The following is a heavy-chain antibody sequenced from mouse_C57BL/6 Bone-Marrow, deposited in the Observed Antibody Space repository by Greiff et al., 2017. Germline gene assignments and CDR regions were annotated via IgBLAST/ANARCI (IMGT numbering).Heavy chain of an antibody. CDR2: IYPRSGNT. J-gene: IGHJ1*03. V-gene: IGHV1-81*01. D-gene: IGHD2-1*01. Sequence: QVQLQQSGAELARPGASVKLSCKASGYTFTSYGISWVKQRTGQGLEWIGEIYPRSGNTYYNEKFKGKATLTADKSSSTAYMELRSLTSEDSAVYFCAKANLLWYWYFDVWGTGTTVTVSS. CDR1: GYTFTSYG. CDR3: AKANLLWYWYFDV.